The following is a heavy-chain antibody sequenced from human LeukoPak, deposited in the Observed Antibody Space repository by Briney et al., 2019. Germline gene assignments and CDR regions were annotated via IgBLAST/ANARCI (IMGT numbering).Heavy chain of an antibody. D-gene: IGHD6-19*01. J-gene: IGHJ4*02. V-gene: IGHV4-4*07. Sequence: SETLSLTCTVSGGSISTYSWTWVRQSPGKGQEWIGSVVTTTTNYSPALRSPVAISVHTSKNQFSLRLESVTTADTAVYYCARDTTVASGMQFWGQGALVTVS. CDR3: ARDTTVASGMQF. CDR1: GGSISTYS. CDR2: VVTTTT.